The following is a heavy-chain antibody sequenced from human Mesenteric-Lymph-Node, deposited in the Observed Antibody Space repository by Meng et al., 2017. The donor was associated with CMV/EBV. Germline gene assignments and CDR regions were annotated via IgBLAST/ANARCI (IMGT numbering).Heavy chain of an antibody. CDR2: IPYDGNDK. CDR3: GREISTLFDY. CDR1: GITFSSYA. D-gene: IGHD2-2*01. V-gene: IGHV3-30*04. J-gene: IGHJ4*02. Sequence: GGSLRLSCAASGITFSSYAMNWVRQAPGKGLEWVAVIPYDGNDKYYADSVKGRLTISRDNSKNTLYLQMNSLRAEDTAVYYCGREISTLFDYWGQGTLVTVSS.